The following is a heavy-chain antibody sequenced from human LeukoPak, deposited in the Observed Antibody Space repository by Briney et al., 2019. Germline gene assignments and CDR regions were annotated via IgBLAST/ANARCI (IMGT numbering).Heavy chain of an antibody. CDR2: INPSGGST. V-gene: IGHV1-46*01. CDR3: ATGGSGDRIDY. Sequence: GASVKVSCTGSGYTFIMYYMHWFRNAPGQGLEWMGIINPSGGSTSYAQKFQGRVTMTRDTSTSTVYMELSRLRSEDTAVYYCATGGSGDRIDYWGQGTLVSVSS. CDR1: GYTFIMYY. J-gene: IGHJ4*02. D-gene: IGHD4-17*01.